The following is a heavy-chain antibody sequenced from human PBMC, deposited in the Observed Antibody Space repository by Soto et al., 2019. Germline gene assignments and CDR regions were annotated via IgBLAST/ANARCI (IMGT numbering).Heavy chain of an antibody. CDR3: ARDGDPQSAFWSGPLGGGRFDP. V-gene: IGHV1-69*12. CDR1: GGTFGNSA. Sequence: QVQLVQSGAEVKKPGSSVNVSCKTSGGTFGNSAVTWVRQAPGQGLEWLGGIVPMFGTANYAQKFQGRVTITADASTITAYMELNSRKTADTAVYYCARDGDPQSAFWSGPLGGGRFDPWGQGTLVTVSS. D-gene: IGHD3-3*01. CDR2: IVPMFGTA. J-gene: IGHJ5*02.